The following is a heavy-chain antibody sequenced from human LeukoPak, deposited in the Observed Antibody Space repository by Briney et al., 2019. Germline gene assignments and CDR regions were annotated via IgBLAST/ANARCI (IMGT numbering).Heavy chain of an antibody. D-gene: IGHD6-13*01. Sequence: PGGSLRLSCAASGFTFSSYAMNWVRQAPGKGLEWVSGISGSGGSTYYADSVKGRFTISRDNSKNTLYLQMNSLRAEDTAVYYCASRIAAAALYYYYGMDVWGQGTTVTVSS. CDR1: GFTFSSYA. J-gene: IGHJ6*02. V-gene: IGHV3-23*01. CDR3: ASRIAAAALYYYYGMDV. CDR2: ISGSGGST.